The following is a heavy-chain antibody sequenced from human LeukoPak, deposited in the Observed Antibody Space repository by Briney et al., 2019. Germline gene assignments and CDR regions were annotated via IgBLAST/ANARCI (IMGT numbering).Heavy chain of an antibody. V-gene: IGHV1-46*01. CDR2: IKPSGGDT. J-gene: IGHJ3*02. Sequence: GASVKVSCKTSGYTFTDYNLHWVRQDPGQRLEWMGIIKPSGGDTSYAQTFQGRVFMTRDTSTSTVYMELSSLKSEDTAVYYCARVRDGYNDAYDIWGQGTMVTVSS. CDR3: ARVRDGYNDAYDI. CDR1: GYTFTDYN. D-gene: IGHD5-24*01.